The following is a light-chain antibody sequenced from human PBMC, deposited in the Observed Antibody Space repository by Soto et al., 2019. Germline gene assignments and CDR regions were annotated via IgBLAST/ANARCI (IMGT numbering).Light chain of an antibody. CDR3: QKLNAYPPWT. V-gene: IGKV1-9*01. CDR2: GAS. Sequence: QLTQSPSSLSASVGDRVTITCRASQGISSNLAWYQQKPGRAPKLLIFGASTLQSGVPSRLSGSGSGTDFPLTISSLQPEDFATYFCQKLNAYPPWTFGQGTKVEIK. J-gene: IGKJ1*01. CDR1: QGISSN.